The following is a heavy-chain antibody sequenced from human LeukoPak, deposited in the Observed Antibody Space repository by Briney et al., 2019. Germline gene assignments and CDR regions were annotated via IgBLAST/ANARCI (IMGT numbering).Heavy chain of an antibody. CDR2: IFTGGGST. CDR3: AKAGRQADGRSHYLYFDF. Sequence: PGGSLRLSCAASGFTFSNFWMTWVRQAPGKGLEWVSSIFTGGGSTFYGDSVKGRFTISRDNSENTLYLQMNGLSAEDTAIYYCAKAGRQADGRSHYLYFDFWGQGTLVAVSS. J-gene: IGHJ4*02. D-gene: IGHD1-26*01. CDR1: GFTFSNFW. V-gene: IGHV3-23*01.